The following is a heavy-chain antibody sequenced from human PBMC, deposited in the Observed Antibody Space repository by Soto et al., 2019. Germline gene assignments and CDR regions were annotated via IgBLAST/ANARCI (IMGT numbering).Heavy chain of an antibody. Sequence: QVQLVQSGAEVKKPGSSVKVSCKSSGDTFSSYAISWVRQAPGQGLEWMGGIVPIFGTARYAQKFQDRVTITSDESTNTAYRELSSLRSQDTAVYYCARDRKNRDGYNYRLFDWGQGTLVAVSS. CDR1: GDTFSSYA. V-gene: IGHV1-69*01. CDR3: ARDRKNRDGYNYRLFD. D-gene: IGHD5-12*01. CDR2: IVPIFGTA. J-gene: IGHJ4*02.